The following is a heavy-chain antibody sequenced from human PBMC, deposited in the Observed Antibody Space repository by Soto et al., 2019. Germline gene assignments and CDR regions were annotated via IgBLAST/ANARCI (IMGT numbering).Heavy chain of an antibody. D-gene: IGHD2-2*01. J-gene: IGHJ1*01. V-gene: IGHV4-34*01. CDR1: GGSFSGYY. CDR2: INHSGST. Sequence: PSETLSLTCAVYGGSFSGYYWSWIRQPPGKGLEWIGEINHSGSTNYNPSLKSRVTISVDTSKNQFSLKLSSVTAADTAVYYCARGLSPRYCSSTSCIPLRRQGSSEYFQHWGQGTLVTVSS. CDR3: ARGLSPRYCSSTSCIPLRRQGSSEYFQH.